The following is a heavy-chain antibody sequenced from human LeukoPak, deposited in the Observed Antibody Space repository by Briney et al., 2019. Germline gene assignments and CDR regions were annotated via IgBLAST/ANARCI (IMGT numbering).Heavy chain of an antibody. D-gene: IGHD4-17*01. CDR3: ARSKSVTYGFDY. V-gene: IGHV1-69*05. J-gene: IGHJ4*02. CDR1: GDSFKNYA. Sequence: SVKVSCKASGDSFKNYAVSWVRQAPGQGLEWMGGILTVFGTTNYEQKFQDRLTITTDESTTTAYMELNSLTSDDTAVYYCARSKSVTYGFDYWGQGTLVIVSS. CDR2: ILTVFGTT.